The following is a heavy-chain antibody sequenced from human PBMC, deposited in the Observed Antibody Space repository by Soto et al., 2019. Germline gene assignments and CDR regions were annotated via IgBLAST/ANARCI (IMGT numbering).Heavy chain of an antibody. CDR1: GGSFSGYY. J-gene: IGHJ4*02. CDR3: ARGAGNHLDY. V-gene: IGHV4-34*01. Sequence: PXXTLSLTCAVYGGSFSGYYWSWIRQPPGXXXXXXXXXNXXXSTXXNKXXXXXXXIXXXKXXXQLYLKTRSVTAEETAVYYCARGAGNHLDYWGQGTLVNVSS. CDR2: XNXXXST. D-gene: IGHD3-10*01.